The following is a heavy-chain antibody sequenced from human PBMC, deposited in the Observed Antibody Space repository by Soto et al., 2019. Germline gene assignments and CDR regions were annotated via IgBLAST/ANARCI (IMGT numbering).Heavy chain of an antibody. CDR3: ARSIVVVTSFDY. J-gene: IGHJ4*02. D-gene: IGHD3-22*01. V-gene: IGHV1-3*01. CDR1: GYTFTSYA. CDR2: INAVNGNT. Sequence: QVQLVQTGDEMRKPGASVEVSCKASGYTFTSYAMHWVRQAPGQRLEWMGWINAVNGNTKYSQKFQGRVTITRDTSASTAYMELSSLRSEDTAVYYSARSIVVVTSFDYWGQGTLVTVSS.